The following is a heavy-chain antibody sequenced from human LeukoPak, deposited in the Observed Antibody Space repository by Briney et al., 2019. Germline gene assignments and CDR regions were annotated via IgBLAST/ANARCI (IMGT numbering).Heavy chain of an antibody. V-gene: IGHV4-30-4*01. CDR2: IYYSGST. J-gene: IGHJ4*02. Sequence: SETLSLTCTVSGGSISSGDYYWSWIRQPPGKGLEWIGYIYYSGSTYYNPSLKSRVTISVDTSKNQFSLKLGSVTAADTAVYYCARARAVADFDYWGQGTLVTVSS. CDR1: GGSISSGDYY. CDR3: ARARAVADFDY. D-gene: IGHD6-19*01.